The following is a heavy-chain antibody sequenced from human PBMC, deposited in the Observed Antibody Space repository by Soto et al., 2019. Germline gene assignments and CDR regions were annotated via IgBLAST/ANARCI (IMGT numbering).Heavy chain of an antibody. Sequence: PSETLSLPCTVSGGSISGGDNYWSWIRQHPGKGLEWIGYIYYSGSTYYNPSLKSRVTISVDTSKNQFSLKLSSVTAADTAVYYCAREGGDGVDYWGQGTLVTVSS. D-gene: IGHD3-16*01. CDR3: AREGGDGVDY. CDR2: IYYSGST. CDR1: GGSISGGDNY. V-gene: IGHV4-31*03. J-gene: IGHJ4*02.